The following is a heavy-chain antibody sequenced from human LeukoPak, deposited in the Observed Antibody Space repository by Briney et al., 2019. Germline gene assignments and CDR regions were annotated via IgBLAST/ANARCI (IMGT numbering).Heavy chain of an antibody. D-gene: IGHD1-1*01. CDR1: GFAFGDFA. V-gene: IGHV3-49*04. Sequence: TGGSLRVSCTASGFAFGDFAMNWVRQAPGKGLEWVGFIKTKLYGGTTEYAASVKGRFTISRDDSKAIAYLQMNSLKTEDTAVYYCTRDHRDDWNPGYYFDYWGQGTLVTVSS. J-gene: IGHJ4*02. CDR3: TRDHRDDWNPGYYFDY. CDR2: IKTKLYGGTT.